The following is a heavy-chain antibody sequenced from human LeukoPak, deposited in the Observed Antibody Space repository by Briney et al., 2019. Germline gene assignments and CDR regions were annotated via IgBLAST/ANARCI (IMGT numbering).Heavy chain of an antibody. V-gene: IGHV4-39*01. CDR3: ARLGSSSFDYYYYMDD. CDR1: GGSISSSSYY. D-gene: IGHD6-13*01. Sequence: SETLSLTCTVSGGSISSSSYYWGWIRQPPGKGLEWIGSIYYSGSTYYNPSLKSRVTISVDTSKNQFSLKLSSVTAADTAVYYCARLGSSSFDYYYYMDDWGKGTTVTVSS. CDR2: IYYSGST. J-gene: IGHJ6*03.